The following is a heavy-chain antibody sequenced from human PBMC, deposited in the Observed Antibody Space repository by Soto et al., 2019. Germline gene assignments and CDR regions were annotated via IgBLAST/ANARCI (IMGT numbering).Heavy chain of an antibody. CDR3: AKDLDKYCSGGSCYTFMALDI. CDR2: ITDSGGST. V-gene: IGHV3-23*01. CDR1: GFTFSSYA. D-gene: IGHD2-15*01. J-gene: IGHJ3*02. Sequence: PGGSLRLSCAASGFTFSSYAMSWVRQAPGKGLEWVSSITDSGGSTYYADSVKGRFTISRDNSKNTLYLQMNSLRAEDTAVYYCAKDLDKYCSGGSCYTFMALDIWGQGTMVTVSS.